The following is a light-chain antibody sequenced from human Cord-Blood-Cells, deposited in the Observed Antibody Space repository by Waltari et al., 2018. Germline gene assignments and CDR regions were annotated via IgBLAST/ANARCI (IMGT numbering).Light chain of an antibody. V-gene: IGLV2-23*01. CDR3: CSYAGRSTWV. J-gene: IGLJ3*02. CDR1: SSVVGSFNL. CDR2: EGR. Sequence: AFTQPASVSGSPGQWITIPSTGTSSVVGSFNLVPWYQQHPGKAPKLMIYEGRKRPSGVSNRFSGSKSGNTASLTISGLQAEDEADYYCCSYAGRSTWVFGGGTKLTVL.